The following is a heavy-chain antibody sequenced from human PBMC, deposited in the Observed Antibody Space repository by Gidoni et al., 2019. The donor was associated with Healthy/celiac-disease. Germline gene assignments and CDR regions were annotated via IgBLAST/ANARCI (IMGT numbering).Heavy chain of an antibody. V-gene: IGHV4-61*02. CDR1: GGSISSGSYY. CDR2: IYTSGST. D-gene: IGHD3-22*01. Sequence: QVQLQASGPGLVKPSQTLSLTCTVSGGSISSGSYYWSWIRQPAGKGLEWIGRIYTSGSTNYNPSLKSRVTISVDTSKNQFSLKLSSVTAADTAVYYCARGYYDSSGYYDDYWGQGTLVTVSS. CDR3: ARGYYDSSGYYDDY. J-gene: IGHJ4*02.